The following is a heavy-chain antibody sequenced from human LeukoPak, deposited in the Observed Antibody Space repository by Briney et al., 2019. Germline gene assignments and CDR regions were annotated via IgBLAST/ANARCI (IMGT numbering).Heavy chain of an antibody. J-gene: IGHJ4*02. V-gene: IGHV3-48*03. D-gene: IGHD5-12*01. CDR1: GFTFSSYE. CDR2: IGSFGTTI. Sequence: GGSLRLSCAASGFTFSSYEMNWVRQAPGKGLEWVSYIGSFGTTISYADSVKGRFTISRDNAKSSLYLQMSSLRAEDTAVYYCAKVATEAYYFDYWGQGTQVTVSS. CDR3: AKVATEAYYFDY.